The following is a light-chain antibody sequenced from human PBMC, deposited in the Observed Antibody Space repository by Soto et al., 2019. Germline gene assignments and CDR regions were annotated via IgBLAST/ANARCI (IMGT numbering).Light chain of an antibody. V-gene: IGKV2-28*01. CDR1: QSLLHSDGYNY. Sequence: DSVMTQFPLSLSVTPGEPASISCRSSQSLLHSDGYNYLDWYVQKPGQSPQLLIYLGSNRASGVPDRFSGSGSGTDCTLKISRVEAEDVGVYYCMQALQIRVEFGQGTKVEIK. J-gene: IGKJ1*01. CDR3: MQALQIRVE. CDR2: LGS.